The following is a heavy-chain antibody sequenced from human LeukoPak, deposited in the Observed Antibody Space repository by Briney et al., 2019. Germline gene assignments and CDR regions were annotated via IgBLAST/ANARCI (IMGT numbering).Heavy chain of an antibody. Sequence: PSETLSLTXAVSGYSISSGYYWGWIRQPPGKGLECIGSIYHSGSTYYNPSLKSRVTISVDTSKNQFSLKLSSVTAADTAVYYCARHISDDFWSGNDYWGQGTLVTVSS. CDR3: ARHISDDFWSGNDY. D-gene: IGHD3-3*01. CDR1: GYSISSGYY. CDR2: IYHSGST. V-gene: IGHV4-38-2*01. J-gene: IGHJ4*02.